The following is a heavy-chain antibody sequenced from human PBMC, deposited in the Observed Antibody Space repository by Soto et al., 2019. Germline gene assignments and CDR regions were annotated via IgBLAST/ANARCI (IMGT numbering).Heavy chain of an antibody. D-gene: IGHD4-17*01. CDR3: AKDPNGDYVGGCEM. CDR1: GFTFPNYA. V-gene: IGHV3-23*01. J-gene: IGHJ3*01. Sequence: EVQLLESGGGLVQPGGSLRLSCATSGFTFPNYAMSWVRQAPGEGLEWVSGISSSGGSTYYADSVKGRFTISRDNSKNTLSLQRNSLRVEDTALYYCAKDPNGDYVGGCEMWGHGTMIPVS. CDR2: ISSSGGST.